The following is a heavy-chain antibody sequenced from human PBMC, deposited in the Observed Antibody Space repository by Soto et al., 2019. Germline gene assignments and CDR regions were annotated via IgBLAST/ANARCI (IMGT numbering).Heavy chain of an antibody. J-gene: IGHJ4*02. CDR1: GFSLSTSGVG. V-gene: IGHV2-5*02. D-gene: IGHD4-17*01. CDR3: AHSTSTVTFGS. CDR2: IYWDDDK. Sequence: QITLKESGPTLVKPTQTLTLTCTFSGFSLSTSGVGVGLIRQPPGKALELLALIYWDDDKRYSPSLKSRLTITKDTSKNQLVLTKTNMDPADTATYCCAHSTSTVTFGSRVQGTLDTVSS.